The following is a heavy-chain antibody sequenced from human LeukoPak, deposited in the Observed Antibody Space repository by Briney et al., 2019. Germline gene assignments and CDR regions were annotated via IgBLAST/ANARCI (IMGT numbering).Heavy chain of an antibody. J-gene: IGHJ4*02. CDR2: INTDGSST. D-gene: IGHD1-26*01. V-gene: IGHV3-74*01. CDR1: GFTFSSYW. Sequence: SGGSLRLSCAASGFTFSSYWMHWVRQAPGKGLVWVSRINTDGSSTSYADSVKGRFTISRDNAKNTLYLQMNSLRAEDTAVYYCAREFIIPRVGATRSIDYWGQGTLVTVSS. CDR3: AREFIIPRVGATRSIDY.